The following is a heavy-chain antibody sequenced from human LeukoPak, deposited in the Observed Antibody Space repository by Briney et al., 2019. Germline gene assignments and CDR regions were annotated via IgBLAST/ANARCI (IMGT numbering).Heavy chain of an antibody. V-gene: IGHV4-34*01. J-gene: IGHJ4*02. CDR3: ARVTHYYDSGSYPY. CDR1: GGSISSYY. D-gene: IGHD3-10*01. CDR2: INHSGTT. Sequence: PSETLSLTCTVSGGSISSYYWSWIRQPPGKGLEWIGEINHSGTTYYNPSLKSRATISVDTSKNQFSLKLSSVTAADTAVYYCARVTHYYDSGSYPYWGQGTLVIVSS.